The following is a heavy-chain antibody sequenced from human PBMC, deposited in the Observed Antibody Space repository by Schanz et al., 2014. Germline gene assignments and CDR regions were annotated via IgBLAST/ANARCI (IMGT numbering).Heavy chain of an antibody. J-gene: IGHJ4*02. D-gene: IGHD3-9*01. CDR3: ARDAADFYDMLPEEDY. CDR1: GYTFTSYG. Sequence: QVQLVQSGAEVKKPGASVKVSCKASGYTFTSYGISWVRQAPGQGLEWMGWISAYNGNTKYPQKLQARVTMTTDTSTSTACMELRSLRSDDTAVYYCARDAADFYDMLPEEDYWGQGTLVTVSS. V-gene: IGHV1-18*01. CDR2: ISAYNGNT.